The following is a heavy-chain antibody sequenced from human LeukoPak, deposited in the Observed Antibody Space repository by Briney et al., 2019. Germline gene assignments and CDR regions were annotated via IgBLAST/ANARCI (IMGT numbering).Heavy chain of an antibody. D-gene: IGHD6-13*01. CDR3: ARRGTSSSWAHFDY. J-gene: IGHJ4*02. CDR2: IKQDGSEK. Sequence: PGGSLRPSCAVSGFTFSSYWMTWVRQAPGKGLEWVAKIKQDGSEKYYVDSVKGRFTISRDNARSSVYLQMNSLGAEDTAVYYCARRGTSSSWAHFDYWGQRPLLTVSS. CDR1: GFTFSSYW. V-gene: IGHV3-7*05.